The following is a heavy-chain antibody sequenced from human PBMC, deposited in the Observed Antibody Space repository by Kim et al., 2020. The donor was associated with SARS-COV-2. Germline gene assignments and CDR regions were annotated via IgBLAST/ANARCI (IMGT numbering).Heavy chain of an antibody. CDR3: TTDFTVSVLLWFGKDY. D-gene: IGHD3-10*01. V-gene: IGHV3-15*01. J-gene: IGHJ4*02. CDR2: IKSKTDGGTT. Sequence: GGSLRLSCAASGFTFSNAWMSWVRQAPGKGLEWVGRIKSKTDGGTTDYAAPVKGRFTISRDDSKNTLYLQMNSLKTEDTAVYYCTTDFTVSVLLWFGKDYWGQGTLVTVSS. CDR1: GFTFSNAW.